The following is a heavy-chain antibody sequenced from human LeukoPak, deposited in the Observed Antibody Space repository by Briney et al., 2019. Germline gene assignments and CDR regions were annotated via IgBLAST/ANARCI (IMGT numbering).Heavy chain of an antibody. CDR1: GYSFTSYW. J-gene: IGHJ4*02. D-gene: IGHD2-21*02. Sequence: GESLQISCKGSGYSFTSYWIGWVRQMPGKGLEWMGIIYPGDSDTRYSPSFQGQVTISADKSISTAYLQWSSLKASDTAMYYCARLGAYCGGDCYSVYFDYWGQGTLVTVSS. CDR3: ARLGAYCGGDCYSVYFDY. V-gene: IGHV5-51*01. CDR2: IYPGDSDT.